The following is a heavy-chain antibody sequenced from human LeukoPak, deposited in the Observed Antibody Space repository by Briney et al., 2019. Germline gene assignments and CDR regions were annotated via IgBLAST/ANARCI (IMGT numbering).Heavy chain of an antibody. Sequence: GGSLRLSCAASGFTFSDSYMNWIRQAPGKGLEWLSYISSSSSHTNYADSVKGRFTISRDNSKNTLYLQMNSLRAEDTAVYYCARGYYDILTGYSPLDYWGQGTLVTVSS. CDR3: ARGYYDILTGYSPLDY. J-gene: IGHJ4*02. CDR2: ISSSSSHT. D-gene: IGHD3-9*01. CDR1: GFTFSDSY. V-gene: IGHV3-11*05.